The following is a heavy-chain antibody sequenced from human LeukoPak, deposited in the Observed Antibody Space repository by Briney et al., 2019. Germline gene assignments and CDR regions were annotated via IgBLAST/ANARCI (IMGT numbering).Heavy chain of an antibody. CDR2: IYPGDSDT. CDR1: GYRFTSYW. CDR3: ARQGLGGGDGSGAFDI. D-gene: IGHD2-21*02. Sequence: GESLKISCKGSGYRFTSYWIGWVRQMPGKGLEWMGIIYPGDSDTRYSPSFQGQVTMTADKSIGTAYLQWSSLKASDTAMYYCARQGLGGGDGSGAFDIWGQGTMVTVSS. J-gene: IGHJ3*02. V-gene: IGHV5-51*01.